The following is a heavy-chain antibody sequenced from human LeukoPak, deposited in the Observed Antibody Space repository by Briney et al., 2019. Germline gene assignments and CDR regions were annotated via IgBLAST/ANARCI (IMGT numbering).Heavy chain of an antibody. CDR3: AKSMVAAAGTRYYFDY. Sequence: GGSLRLSCSASGFTFSSYAMSWVRQAPGKGVEWVSAISGSGGSTYYADSVKGRFTISRDNSKNTLYLQMNRLRAEDTAVYCCAKSMVAAAGTRYYFDYWGQGTLVTVSS. V-gene: IGHV3-23*01. CDR2: ISGSGGST. CDR1: GFTFSSYA. D-gene: IGHD6-13*01. J-gene: IGHJ4*02.